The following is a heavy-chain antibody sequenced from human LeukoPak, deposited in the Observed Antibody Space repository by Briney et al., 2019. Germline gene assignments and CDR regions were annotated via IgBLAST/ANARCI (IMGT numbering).Heavy chain of an antibody. J-gene: IGHJ4*02. CDR1: GLPIADFA. Sequence: PGGSLRLSCVASGLPIADFAMHWGRQDPGKGLEWVSLISGDGVNTFYADSVKGRFSISRDDSKNSLSLEMNSLRTEDTAMYYCARESGKFDYWGQGTLVAVSS. V-gene: IGHV3-43*02. CDR2: ISGDGVNT. CDR3: ARESGKFDY.